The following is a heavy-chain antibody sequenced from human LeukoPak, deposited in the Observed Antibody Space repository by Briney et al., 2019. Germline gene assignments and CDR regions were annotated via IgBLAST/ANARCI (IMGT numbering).Heavy chain of an antibody. Sequence: GGSLRLSCAASGFTFSSYSMNWVRQPPGKGLEWVSSISSSSSYIYYADSVKGRFTISRDNAKNSLYLQMNSLRAEDTAVYYCARDRVYYDSSGYHGSWGQGTLVTVSS. CDR1: GFTFSSYS. J-gene: IGHJ5*02. CDR3: ARDRVYYDSSGYHGS. V-gene: IGHV3-21*01. CDR2: ISSSSSYI. D-gene: IGHD3-22*01.